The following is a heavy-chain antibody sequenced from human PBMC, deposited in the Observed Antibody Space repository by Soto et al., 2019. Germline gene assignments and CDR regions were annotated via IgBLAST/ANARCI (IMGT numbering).Heavy chain of an antibody. V-gene: IGHV4-59*01. CDR2: IYYSAST. CDR3: ARDIRAKVRYFDL. Sequence: QVQLQESGPGLVKPSETLSLTCTVSGGSISSYYWSWIRQPPGKGLEWIGYIYYSASTNYNPSLKSRVTISVDTSKNQCSLTLSSVTAADTAVYYCARDIRAKVRYFDLWGRGTLVTV. CDR1: GGSISSYY. J-gene: IGHJ2*01. D-gene: IGHD3-3*02.